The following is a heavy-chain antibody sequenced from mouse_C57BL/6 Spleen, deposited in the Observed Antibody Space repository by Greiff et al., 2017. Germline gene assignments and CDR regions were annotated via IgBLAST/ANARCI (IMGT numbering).Heavy chain of an antibody. CDR1: GYAFSSSW. CDR3: ARFITTVVGDY. Sequence: QVQLQQSGPELVKPGASVKISCKASGYAFSSSWMNWVKQRPGKGLEWIGRIYPGDGDTNYNGKFKGKATLTADKSSSTAYMQLSSLTSEDSAVYFGARFITTVVGDYWGQGTTLTVSS. V-gene: IGHV1-82*01. CDR2: IYPGDGDT. J-gene: IGHJ2*01. D-gene: IGHD1-1*01.